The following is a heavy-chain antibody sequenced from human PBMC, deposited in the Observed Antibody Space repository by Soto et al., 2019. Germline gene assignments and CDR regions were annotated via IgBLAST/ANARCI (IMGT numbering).Heavy chain of an antibody. CDR1: GGSISSYY. CDR2: IYYSGST. Sequence: SETLSLTCTVSGGSISSYYWSWIRQPPGKGLEWIGYIYYSGSTNYNPSLKSRVTISVDTSKNQFSLKLSSVTAADTAVYYCASAIAVAGIIDYWGQGTLVTVSS. J-gene: IGHJ4*02. D-gene: IGHD6-19*01. CDR3: ASAIAVAGIIDY. V-gene: IGHV4-59*01.